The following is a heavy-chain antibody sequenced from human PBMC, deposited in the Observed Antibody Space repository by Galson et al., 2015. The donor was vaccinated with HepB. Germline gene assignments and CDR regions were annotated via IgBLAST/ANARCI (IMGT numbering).Heavy chain of an antibody. V-gene: IGHV4-39*01. CDR2: IYYSGST. CDR3: ARGHSYGYRPMDV. CDR1: GGSISSSSYY. Sequence: LSLTCTVSGGSISSSSYYWGWFRQPPGKGLEWIGSIYYSGSTYYNPSLKSRVTISVDTSKNQFSLKLSSVTAADTAVYYCARGHSYGYRPMDVWGQGTTVTVSS. J-gene: IGHJ6*02. D-gene: IGHD5-18*01.